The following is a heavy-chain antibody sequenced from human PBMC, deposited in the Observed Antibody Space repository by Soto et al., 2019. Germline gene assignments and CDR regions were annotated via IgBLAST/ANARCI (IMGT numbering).Heavy chain of an antibody. CDR2: IIPILGIA. CDR1: GGTFSSYT. J-gene: IGHJ4*02. CDR3: ARALYSSGWWPSASSDY. D-gene: IGHD6-19*01. V-gene: IGHV1-69*02. Sequence: ASVKVSCKASGGTFSSYTISWVRQAPGQGLEWMGRIIPILGIANYAQKFQGRVTITADKSTSTAYMELSSLRSEDTAVYYCARALYSSGWWPSASSDYWGQGTLVTVSS.